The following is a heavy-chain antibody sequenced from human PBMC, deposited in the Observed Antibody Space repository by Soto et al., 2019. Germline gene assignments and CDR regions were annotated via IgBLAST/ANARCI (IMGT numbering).Heavy chain of an antibody. CDR1: GYTFTNYA. CDR3: ARDRYSYYDFWSGSLPYYYFGMDV. Sequence: ASVKVSCKASGYTFTNYAIHWVRQAPGQRLEWMGWINAGNGNTKYSQKFQGRVTITRDTSASTAYMELSSLRSEDTAVYYCARDRYSYYDFWSGSLPYYYFGMDVWGQGTTVTVSS. D-gene: IGHD3-3*01. V-gene: IGHV1-3*01. J-gene: IGHJ6*02. CDR2: INAGNGNT.